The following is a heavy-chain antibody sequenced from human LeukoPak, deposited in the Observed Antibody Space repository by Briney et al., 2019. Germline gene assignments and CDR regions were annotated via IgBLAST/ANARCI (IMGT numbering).Heavy chain of an antibody. CDR1: GDSVSSNSAA. CDR2: TYYRSKWYN. Sequence: QTLSLTCAISGDSVSSNSAAWYWIRQSPSRGLEWLGRTYYRSKWYNEYAISVKGPITINADTSKNQFSLQLNSVTPEDTAVYYCARELTGFDYWGQGTLVTVSS. D-gene: IGHD7-27*01. J-gene: IGHJ4*02. V-gene: IGHV6-1*01. CDR3: ARELTGFDY.